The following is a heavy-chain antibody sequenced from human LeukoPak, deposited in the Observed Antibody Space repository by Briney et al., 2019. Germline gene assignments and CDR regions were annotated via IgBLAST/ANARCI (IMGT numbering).Heavy chain of an antibody. J-gene: IGHJ4*02. D-gene: IGHD3-10*01. CDR1: GVTSTRSW. CDR2: IKQDGSEK. CDR3: ARAQFTMVRGVAIPLFDY. V-gene: IGHV3-7*03. Sequence: SLRLSCAASGVTSTRSWTSWVRQAPGQGREWVANIKQDGSEKYYVDSVKGRFTISRDNAKNSLYLQMNSLRAEDTAVFYCARAQFTMVRGVAIPLFDYWGQGTLVTVSS.